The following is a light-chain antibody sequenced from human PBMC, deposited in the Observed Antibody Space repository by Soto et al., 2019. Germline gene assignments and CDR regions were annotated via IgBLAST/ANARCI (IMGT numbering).Light chain of an antibody. J-gene: IGKJ1*01. Sequence: EIFLTQSPDTLSLSPGERATLSCRASQSVTNYIAWYQQRPGQAPRLLIYDASNRASGVPARFSGSGSGTDFTLTISDLEPADFGLYYCQQRLNLPTGFGQGTKV. CDR3: QQRLNLPTG. CDR1: QSVTNY. CDR2: DAS. V-gene: IGKV3-11*01.